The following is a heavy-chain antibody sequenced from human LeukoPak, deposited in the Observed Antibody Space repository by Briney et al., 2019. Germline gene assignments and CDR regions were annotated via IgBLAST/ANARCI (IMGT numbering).Heavy chain of an antibody. CDR1: GYTFTGYY. J-gene: IGHJ4*02. CDR3: ARDWSIWYGGYSRLTYFDY. CDR2: INPDSGAT. Sequence: GASVKVSCKASGYTFTGYYMHWVRQAPGQGLEWMGWINPDSGATDYAQKFQGRVTMTRDTSISTAYMELSRLRSDDTAVYYCARDWSIWYGGYSRLTYFDYWGQGTLVTVSS. D-gene: IGHD4-23*01. V-gene: IGHV1-2*02.